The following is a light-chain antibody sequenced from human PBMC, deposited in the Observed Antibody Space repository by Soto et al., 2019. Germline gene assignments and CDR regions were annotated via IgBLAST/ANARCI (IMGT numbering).Light chain of an antibody. V-gene: IGKV3-11*01. Sequence: EIVLTQSPATLSLSPGERATLSCRASQSVSSYLAWYQQKPGQAPRLLIYDASNRATGIPARFSGSGSGTDFPLTISSLEPEDFAVYYCQQRNNWPPGLTSGQGTRLEIK. CDR3: QQRNNWPPGLT. CDR2: DAS. CDR1: QSVSSY. J-gene: IGKJ5*01.